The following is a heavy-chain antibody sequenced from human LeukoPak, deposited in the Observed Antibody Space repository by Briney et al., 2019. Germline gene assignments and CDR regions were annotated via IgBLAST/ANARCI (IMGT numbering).Heavy chain of an antibody. CDR3: ARVVVVPAAIGLNYYYGMDV. D-gene: IGHD2-2*02. V-gene: IGHV4-39*01. J-gene: IGHJ6*02. CDR2: IYYSGST. CDR1: GGPISSSSYY. Sequence: SETLSLTCTVSGGPISSSSYYWGWIRQPPGKGLEWIGSIYYSGSTYYNPSLKSRVTISVDTSKNQFSLKLSSVTAADTAVYYCARVVVVPAAIGLNYYYGMDVWGQGTTVTVSS.